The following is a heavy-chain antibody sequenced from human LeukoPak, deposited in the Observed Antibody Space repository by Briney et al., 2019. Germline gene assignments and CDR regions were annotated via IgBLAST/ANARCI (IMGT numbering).Heavy chain of an antibody. V-gene: IGHV4-30-4*01. J-gene: IGHJ5*02. CDR3: ARGYCSGGRCYPARP. CDR2: IYYSGST. D-gene: IGHD2-15*01. Sequence: ASQTLSLTCTVSGGSISSGDYYWSWIRQPPGKGLEWIGYIYYSGSTSYNPSLKSRVTISVDTSRNQFSLKLSSITAADTAVYYCARGYCSGGRCYPARPRGQGTLVIVSS. CDR1: GGSISSGDYY.